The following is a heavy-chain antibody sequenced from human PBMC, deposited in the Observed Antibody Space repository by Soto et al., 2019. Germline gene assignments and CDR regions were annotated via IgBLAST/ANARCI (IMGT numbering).Heavy chain of an antibody. CDR3: TTRGMASVYYYGMDV. CDR2: IKSKTDGGTT. J-gene: IGHJ6*02. Sequence: GGSLRLSCAASGFTFSNAWMSWVRQAPGKGLEWVGRIKSKTDGGTTDYAAPVKGRFTISRDDSKNTLYLQMNSLKTEDTAVYYCTTRGMASVYYYGMDVWGQGTTVTVYS. V-gene: IGHV3-15*01. D-gene: IGHD3-10*01. CDR1: GFTFSNAW.